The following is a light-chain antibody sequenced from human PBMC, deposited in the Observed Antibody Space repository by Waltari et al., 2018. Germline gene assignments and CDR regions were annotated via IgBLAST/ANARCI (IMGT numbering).Light chain of an antibody. CDR3: CSYAGSGTLV. CDR1: SSAVGNYDL. J-gene: IGLJ2*01. Sequence: QSALTQPASVSGSPGQSITISCTRTSSAVGNYDLVSWYQQHPGKAPKLMIYEVTKRPSWVSNRFSGSKSGNTASLTVSGLQAEDEADYYCCSYAGSGTLVFGGGTKLTVL. CDR2: EVT. V-gene: IGLV2-23*02.